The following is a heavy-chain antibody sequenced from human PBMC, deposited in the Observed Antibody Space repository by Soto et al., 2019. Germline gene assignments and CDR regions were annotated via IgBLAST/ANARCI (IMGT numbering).Heavy chain of an antibody. CDR1: GVSIHNSHSF. D-gene: IGHD2-21*01. CDR2: VYHNGGA. J-gene: IGHJ5*01. CDR3: GRVVEGATRHTDPDS. V-gene: IGHV4-39*01. Sequence: PSETLSLTCPVSGVSIHNSHSFWAWIRQPPGKGLQFIASVYHNGGAHYNSSLKSRVTISVDTANNQVSLRMRSLTAADTAFYYCGRVVEGATRHTDPDSWGQGILVTSPQ.